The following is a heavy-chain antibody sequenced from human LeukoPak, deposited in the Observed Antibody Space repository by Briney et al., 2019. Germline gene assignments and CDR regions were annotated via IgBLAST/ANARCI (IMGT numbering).Heavy chain of an antibody. CDR1: GGSLSGYY. V-gene: IGHV4-34*01. Sequence: PSETLSLTCAVYGGSLSGYYWSWIRQPPGKGLEWIGEINHSGSTNYNPSLKSRVTISVDTSKNQFSLKLSSVTAADTAVYYCAREGPRYYYGSGSLDYWGQGTLVTVSS. CDR2: INHSGST. CDR3: AREGPRYYYGSGSLDY. J-gene: IGHJ4*02. D-gene: IGHD3-10*01.